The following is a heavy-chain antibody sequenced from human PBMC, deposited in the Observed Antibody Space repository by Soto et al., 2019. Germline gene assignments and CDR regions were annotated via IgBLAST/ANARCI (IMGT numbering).Heavy chain of an antibody. V-gene: IGHV4-39*01. J-gene: IGHJ4*02. CDR1: GCSFNSSCYY. Sequence: SETLSLTCTVSGCSFNSSCYYWVWLPPPPGQGLDWIGSIYYSGRTYYNPSIKSRVTISVDTSKNQYSLKLSSVTAADTAVYYCARGGVDYCTNGAWYIPYSSAMDYWGQGTTVTVSS. CDR3: ARGGVDYCTNGAWYIPYSSAMDY. D-gene: IGHD2-8*01. CDR2: IYYSGRT.